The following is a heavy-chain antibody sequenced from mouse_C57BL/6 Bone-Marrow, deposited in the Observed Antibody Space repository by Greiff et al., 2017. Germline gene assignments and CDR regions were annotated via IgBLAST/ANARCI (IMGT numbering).Heavy chain of an antibody. CDR2: ISSGGSYT. Sequence: EVMLVESGGDLVKPGGSLKLSCAASGFTFSSYGMSWVRQTPDKRLEWVATISSGGSYTYYPDSVKGRFTISRANAKNTLYLQMSSLKSEDTAMYYCARRGPVYAMDYWGQGTSVTVSS. CDR3: ARRGPVYAMDY. J-gene: IGHJ4*01. CDR1: GFTFSSYG. V-gene: IGHV5-6*02.